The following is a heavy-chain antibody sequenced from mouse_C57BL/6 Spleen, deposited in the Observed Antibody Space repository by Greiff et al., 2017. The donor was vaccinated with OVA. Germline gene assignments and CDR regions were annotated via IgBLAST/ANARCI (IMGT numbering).Heavy chain of an antibody. V-gene: IGHV2-2*01. CDR1: GFSLTSYG. D-gene: IGHD2-1*01. CDR2: IWSGGST. CDR3: ARKGGIYYGNYDAMDY. Sequence: QVQLQQSGPGLVQPSQSLSITCTVSGFSLTSYGVHWVRQSPGKGLEWLGVIWSGGSTDYNAAFISRLSISKDKSKSQVFFKMNSLQADDTAIYYCARKGGIYYGNYDAMDYWGQGTSVTVSS. J-gene: IGHJ4*01.